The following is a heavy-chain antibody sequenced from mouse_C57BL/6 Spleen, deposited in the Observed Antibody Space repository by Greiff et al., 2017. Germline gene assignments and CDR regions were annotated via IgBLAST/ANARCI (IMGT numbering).Heavy chain of an antibody. CDR3: ASDGYYFAWFAY. V-gene: IGHV1-53*01. CDR1: GYTFTSYW. D-gene: IGHD2-3*01. Sequence: QVQLQQPGPELVTPGASVKLSCTASGYTFTSYWLHWVKQRPGQGLEWIGNINPSNGGTNYNEKFKSKATLTVDKSSSTSYMQLSSLTSEDSAVYYCASDGYYFAWFAYWGQGTLVTVSA. CDR2: INPSNGGT. J-gene: IGHJ3*01.